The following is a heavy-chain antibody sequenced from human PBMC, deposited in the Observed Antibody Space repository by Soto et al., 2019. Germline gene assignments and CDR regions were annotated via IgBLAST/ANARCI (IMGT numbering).Heavy chain of an antibody. V-gene: IGHV3-23*01. CDR1: GFTFSTYA. Sequence: PGGSLRLSCAASGFTFSTYAMTWVRQAPGKGLEWVSAISGSGSSTYYADSVKGRFTISRDNSKNTLFLQMNSLRAEDTAIFYCARDNNYDFWSGYSDWFDPWGQGTLVTVSS. CDR3: ARDNNYDFWSGYSDWFDP. D-gene: IGHD3-3*01. J-gene: IGHJ5*02. CDR2: ISGSGSST.